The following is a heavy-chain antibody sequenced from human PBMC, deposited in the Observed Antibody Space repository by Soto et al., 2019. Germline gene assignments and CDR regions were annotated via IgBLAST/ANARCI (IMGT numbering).Heavy chain of an antibody. J-gene: IGHJ4*02. CDR2: ISAYNGNT. CDR1: GYTFTSYG. V-gene: IGHV1-18*01. D-gene: IGHD3-22*01. CDR3: ARDFDYYDSSGDGRHDY. Sequence: ASVKVSCKASGYTFTSYGISWVRQAPGQGLEWMGWISAYNGNTNYAQKLQGRVTMTTDTSTSTAYMELRSLRSDDTAVYYCARDFDYYDSSGDGRHDYWGQGTLVTVSS.